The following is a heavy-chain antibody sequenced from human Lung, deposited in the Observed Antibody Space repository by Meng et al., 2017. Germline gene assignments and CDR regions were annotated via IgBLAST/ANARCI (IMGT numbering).Heavy chain of an antibody. V-gene: IGHV4-34*01. CDR3: ARGPTTMAHDFNY. CDR1: GGSFSDYY. D-gene: IGHD4-11*01. CDR2: INHSGST. Sequence: QVRQKQWGARRLKPSETLSLTCVVSGGSFSDYYWSWIRQPPGKGLEWIGEINHSGSTNYNPSLESRATISVDTSQNNLSLKLSSVTAADSAVYYCARGPTTMAHDFNYWGQGTLVTVSS. J-gene: IGHJ4*02.